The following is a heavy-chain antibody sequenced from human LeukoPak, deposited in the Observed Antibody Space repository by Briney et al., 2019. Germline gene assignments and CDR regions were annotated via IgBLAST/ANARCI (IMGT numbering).Heavy chain of an antibody. V-gene: IGHV4-34*01. CDR2: INHSGST. J-gene: IGHJ4*02. D-gene: IGHD5-24*01. CDR3: ATEMATIGKPIDY. CDR1: GGSFSGYY. Sequence: PSETLSLTCAVYGGSFSGYYWSWIRQPPGKGLEWIGGINHSGSTNYNPSLKSRVTISVDTSKNQFSLKLSSVTAADTAVYYCATEMATIGKPIDYWGQGTLVTVSS.